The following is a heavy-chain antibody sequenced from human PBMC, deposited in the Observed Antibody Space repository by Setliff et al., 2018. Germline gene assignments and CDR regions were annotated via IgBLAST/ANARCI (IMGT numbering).Heavy chain of an antibody. CDR1: GDSISSTSYQ. J-gene: IGHJ6*03. CDR3: ARMAVRVASRPSSPLDYYYYMDL. V-gene: IGHV4-39*02. CDR2: IYYTGTA. Sequence: SETLSLTCTVSGDSISSTSYQWGWVRQPPGKGLEWIGSIYYTGTAYYNPSLRSRVTMSVDTSKSHFSLTLRSLTAADTAVYYCARMAVRVASRPSSPLDYYYYMDLWGKGATVTVSS. D-gene: IGHD6-6*01.